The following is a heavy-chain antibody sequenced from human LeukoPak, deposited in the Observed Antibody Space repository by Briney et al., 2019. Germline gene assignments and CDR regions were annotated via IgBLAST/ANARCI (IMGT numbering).Heavy chain of an antibody. CDR2: IRYDGSNK. CDR1: GFIFSSYG. D-gene: IGHD2-2*01. Sequence: GGSLRLSCAASGFIFSSYGMHWVRQAPGKGLEWVAFIRYDGSNKYYADSVKGRFTISRDNSKNTLYLQMNSLRAEDTAVYYCAKAGPAAPYYYYYMDVWGKGTTVTVSS. V-gene: IGHV3-30*02. CDR3: AKAGPAAPYYYYYMDV. J-gene: IGHJ6*03.